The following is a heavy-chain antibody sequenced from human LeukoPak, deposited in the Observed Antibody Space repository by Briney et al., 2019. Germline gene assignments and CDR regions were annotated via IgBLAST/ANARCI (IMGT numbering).Heavy chain of an antibody. CDR2: IYHSGST. CDR3: ARPQLLPNWFDP. J-gene: IGHJ5*02. V-gene: IGHV4-38-2*01. Sequence: PSETLSLTCAVSGYSISSGYYWGWIRQPPGKGLEWIGSIYHSGSTYYNPSLKSRVTISVDTSKNQFSLKLSSVTAADTAVYYCARPQLLPNWFDPWGQGTLVTVSS. CDR1: GYSISSGYY. D-gene: IGHD2-2*01.